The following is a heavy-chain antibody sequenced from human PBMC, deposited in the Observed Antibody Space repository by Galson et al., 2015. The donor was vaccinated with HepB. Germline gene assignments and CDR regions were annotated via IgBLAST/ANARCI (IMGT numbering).Heavy chain of an antibody. CDR2: TWYRSKWYN. CDR3: ARGNSGYDGRYYFDY. CDR1: GDSVSSNSAA. J-gene: IGHJ4*02. D-gene: IGHD5-12*01. V-gene: IGHV6-1*01. Sequence: CAISGDSVSSNSAAWNWIRQSPSRGLEWLGRTWYRSKWYNGYAVSVKSRITINPDTSKNQFSLHLNSVTPEDTAVYYCARGNSGYDGRYYFDYWGQGTLVTVSS.